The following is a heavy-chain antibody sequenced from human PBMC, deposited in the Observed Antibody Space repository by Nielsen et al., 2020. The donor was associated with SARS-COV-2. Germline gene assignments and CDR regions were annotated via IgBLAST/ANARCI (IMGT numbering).Heavy chain of an antibody. D-gene: IGHD5-24*01. J-gene: IGHJ4*02. CDR3: AREGRDLPLDY. Sequence: GESLKISCVVSGFTISTYAMSWVRQAPGKGLKWVSAISASTYYADSVKGRFTISRDDAKNSLYLQMNSLRAEDTAVYYCAREGRDLPLDYWGQGVLVTVSS. V-gene: IGHV3-23*01. CDR1: GFTISTYA. CDR2: ISAST.